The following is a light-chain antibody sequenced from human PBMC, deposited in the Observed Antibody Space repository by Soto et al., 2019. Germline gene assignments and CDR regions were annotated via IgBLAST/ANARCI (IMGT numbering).Light chain of an antibody. J-gene: IGLJ1*01. Sequence: QSVLTQPPSVSGAPGQRVTISCTGSSSNIGAGYDVHWYQQLPGTAPKLLIYGNSNRPSGVPDRFSGSKSGTSASLAITGLQAEDEAAYYCHSYDSSLSGFYVFGTGTKLTVL. CDR3: HSYDSSLSGFYV. CDR2: GNS. V-gene: IGLV1-40*01. CDR1: SSNIGAGYD.